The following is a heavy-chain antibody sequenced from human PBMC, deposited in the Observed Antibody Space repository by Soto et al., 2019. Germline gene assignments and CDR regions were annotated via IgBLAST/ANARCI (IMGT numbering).Heavy chain of an antibody. Sequence: ASLKVSCKASGYTYTSYGISWVLQAPGQGLEWMGWISAYNGDTNYAQKLQGRVTMTTDTSTSTAYMELRSLRSDDTAVYYCARGDSSGYLPFDYWGQGTLVTVSS. CDR3: ARGDSSGYLPFDY. CDR1: GYTYTSYG. D-gene: IGHD3-22*01. CDR2: ISAYNGDT. J-gene: IGHJ4*02. V-gene: IGHV1-18*01.